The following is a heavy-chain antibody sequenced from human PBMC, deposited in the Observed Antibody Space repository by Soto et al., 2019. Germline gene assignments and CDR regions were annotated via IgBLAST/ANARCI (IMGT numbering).Heavy chain of an antibody. CDR3: ARGNTPLAY. V-gene: IGHV4-30-4*01. Sequence: QVQLQESGPGLVKPSLTLSLTCTVSGGSISSGDYYWSWIRQPPGKDLEWIGYIYYSGSTYYNPSLKNPVTISVDTSKHQFSLKVSSVTAADTAVYYCARGNTPLAYWGKGTLVSVSS. D-gene: IGHD2-15*01. CDR1: GGSISSGDYY. CDR2: IYYSGST. J-gene: IGHJ4*02.